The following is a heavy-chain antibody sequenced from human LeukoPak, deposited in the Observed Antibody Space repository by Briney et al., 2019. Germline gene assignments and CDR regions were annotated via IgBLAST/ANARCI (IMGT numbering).Heavy chain of an antibody. J-gene: IGHJ4*02. CDR1: GGTFSSYA. Sequence: SVKVSCKASGGTFSSYAISWVRQAPGQGLEWMGGIIPIFGTANYAQKFQGRVTITADESTSTAYMELSSLRSQDTAVYYCARSRDGYKPGGYLEYFDYWGQGTLVTVSS. CDR2: IIPIFGTA. D-gene: IGHD5-24*01. CDR3: ARSRDGYKPGGYLEYFDY. V-gene: IGHV1-69*13.